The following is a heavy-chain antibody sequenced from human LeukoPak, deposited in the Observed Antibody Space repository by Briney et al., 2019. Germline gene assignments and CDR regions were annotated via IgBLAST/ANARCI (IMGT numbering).Heavy chain of an antibody. CDR2: ISYDGSNK. J-gene: IGHJ5*02. CDR1: GFTFSSYG. D-gene: IGHD6-19*01. V-gene: IGHV3-30*03. CDR3: ARGGLGDWFTL. Sequence: GRSLRLSCGASGFTFSSYGMHWVRQAPGKGLEWVAVISYDGSNKYYADSVKGRFTISRDNSKNTLYLQMNSLRAEDTAVYYCARGGLGDWFTLWGQGTLVTVSS.